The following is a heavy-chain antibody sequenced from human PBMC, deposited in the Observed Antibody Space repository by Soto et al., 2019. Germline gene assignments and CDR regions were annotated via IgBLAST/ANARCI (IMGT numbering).Heavy chain of an antibody. CDR3: ARDRELDYPFDY. D-gene: IGHD1-26*01. Sequence: QVQLVQSGAEVKKPGSSVKVSCKASGGTFSSYTISWVRQAPGQGLEWMGRIIPILGIANYAQKFQGRVTITADKSTSTAYMELSSLRSEDTAVYYCARDRELDYPFDYWGQGTLVTVSS. J-gene: IGHJ4*02. CDR2: IIPILGIA. CDR1: GGTFSSYT. V-gene: IGHV1-69*08.